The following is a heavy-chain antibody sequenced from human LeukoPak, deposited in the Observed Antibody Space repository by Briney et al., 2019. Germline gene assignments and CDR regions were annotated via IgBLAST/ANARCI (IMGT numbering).Heavy chain of an antibody. Sequence: ESPKISCKCSGYIFTSYWIGWVRPVAGKGVEWMGIIYPGDSDTIYSPAFQGQVTISADKYISTAYLQWSSLKASDTAMYYCAGAAAGSWFDHWGQGTLVTVSS. CDR1: GYIFTSYW. V-gene: IGHV5-51*01. CDR3: AGAAAGSWFDH. J-gene: IGHJ5*02. D-gene: IGHD6-13*01. CDR2: IYPGDSDT.